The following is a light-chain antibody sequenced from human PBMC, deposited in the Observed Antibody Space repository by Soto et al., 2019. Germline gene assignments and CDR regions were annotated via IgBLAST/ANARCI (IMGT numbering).Light chain of an antibody. CDR3: NSYRHSTTLV. Sequence: QSALTQPASVSGSPGQSITISCTGTSSDVGGYNSVSWFQQHPSKAPKLIIYEVSHRPSGVSIRFSGSKSGNTASLTISGLQAEDEADYYCNSYRHSTTLVFGAGTKVIV. CDR2: EVS. CDR1: SSDVGGYNS. V-gene: IGLV2-14*01. J-gene: IGLJ1*01.